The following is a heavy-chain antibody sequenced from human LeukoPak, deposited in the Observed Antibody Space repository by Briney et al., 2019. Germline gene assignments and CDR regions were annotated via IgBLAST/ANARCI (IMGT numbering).Heavy chain of an antibody. CDR2: MNPNSGNT. D-gene: IGHD6-19*01. J-gene: IGHJ4*02. CDR3: ARDLSSGWEDYFDY. Sequence: ASVKVSCKASGYTFTSYDINWVRQATGQGLEWMGWMNPNSGNTGYAQKFQGRVTITRNTSISTAYMELSSLRSEDTAVYYCARDLSSGWEDYFDYWGQGTLVTASS. V-gene: IGHV1-8*03. CDR1: GYTFTSYD.